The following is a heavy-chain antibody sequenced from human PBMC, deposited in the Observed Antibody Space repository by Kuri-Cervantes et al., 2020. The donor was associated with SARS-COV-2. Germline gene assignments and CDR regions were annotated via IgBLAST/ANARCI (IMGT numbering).Heavy chain of an antibody. V-gene: IGHV3-74*01. D-gene: IGHD6-13*01. Sequence: ETLSLTCAASGFTFSSYWMHWVRQAPGKGLVWVSRINSEGSITTYADSVKGRFTISRDNAKNMLYLQMNSLRDEDTSVYYCARVWIAAAGTGFDLWGQGTLVTVSS. J-gene: IGHJ4*02. CDR3: ARVWIAAAGTGFDL. CDR1: GFTFSSYW. CDR2: INSEGSIT.